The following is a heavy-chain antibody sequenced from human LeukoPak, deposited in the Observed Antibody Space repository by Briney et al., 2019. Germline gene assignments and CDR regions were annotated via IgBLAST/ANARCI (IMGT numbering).Heavy chain of an antibody. D-gene: IGHD1-26*01. V-gene: IGHV1-8*02. CDR2: MNPNSGNT. Sequence: ASVKVSCKASGYTFTSYDINWVRQATGQGLEWMGWMNPNSGNTSYAQKFQGRVTMTRDMSTSTVYMELNSLRSEDTAVYYCARGSQRGGSYYYFDYWGQGTLVTVSS. J-gene: IGHJ4*02. CDR3: ARGSQRGGSYYYFDY. CDR1: GYTFTSYD.